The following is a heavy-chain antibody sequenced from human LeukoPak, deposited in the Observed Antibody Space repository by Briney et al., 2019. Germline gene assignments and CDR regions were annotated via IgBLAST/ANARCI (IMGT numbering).Heavy chain of an antibody. Sequence: PGGSLRLSCAASGFTFSDYSMKWIRQAPGKGLEWVSSISSSSTYINYADSVKGRLTISRDNAMNSLYLQINSLRVEDTAVYYCVRERFHGSGALKFDFWGQGTLLTVSS. CDR2: ISSSSTYI. V-gene: IGHV3-21*01. CDR3: VRERFHGSGALKFDF. CDR1: GFTFSDYS. J-gene: IGHJ4*02. D-gene: IGHD3-10*01.